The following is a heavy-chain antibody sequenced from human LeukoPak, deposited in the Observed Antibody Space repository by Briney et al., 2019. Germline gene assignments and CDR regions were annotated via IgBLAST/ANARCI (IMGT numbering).Heavy chain of an antibody. V-gene: IGHV1-69*08. Sequence: SVKVSCKASGGTLNSRTFSWVRQAPGQGLEWMGRITPIIDSAKYAQNFQDRVSIIADKSTSTVYLELSSLRSEDTAVYFCARVNLRGSQYNWFDPWGQGTLVTVPS. D-gene: IGHD1-26*01. CDR3: ARVNLRGSQYNWFDP. CDR1: GGTLNSRT. CDR2: ITPIIDSA. J-gene: IGHJ5*02.